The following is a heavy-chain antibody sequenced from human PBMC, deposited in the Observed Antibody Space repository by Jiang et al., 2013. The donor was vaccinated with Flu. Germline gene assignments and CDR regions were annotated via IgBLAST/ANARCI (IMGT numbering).Heavy chain of an antibody. V-gene: IGHV1-46*02. J-gene: IGHJ4*02. CDR2: INPSGGST. CDR3: ARSRGIAVAGIDY. CDR1: GFTFNSYY. Sequence: KKPGASVKVSCKASGFTFNSYYMHWVRQAPGQGLEWMGIINPSGGSTGYAQKFQGRVTMTRDASISTAYMELSRLRSDDTAVYYCARSRGIAVAGIDYWGQGTLVTVSS. D-gene: IGHD6-19*01.